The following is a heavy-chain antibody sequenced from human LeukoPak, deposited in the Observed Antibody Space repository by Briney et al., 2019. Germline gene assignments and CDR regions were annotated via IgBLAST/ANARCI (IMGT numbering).Heavy chain of an antibody. D-gene: IGHD6-6*01. V-gene: IGHV1-8*02. Sequence: ASVNLSLKASGYTFTSYNINWGRQAPGQGQERKGWMNLNSGNTSYTQKLQGRVTMPRNTSISTSYMELSSLRSEDTAVYYCAREGSSSSIDYWGQGTLVTVSS. CDR1: GYTFTSYN. CDR3: AREGSSSSIDY. CDR2: MNLNSGNT. J-gene: IGHJ4*02.